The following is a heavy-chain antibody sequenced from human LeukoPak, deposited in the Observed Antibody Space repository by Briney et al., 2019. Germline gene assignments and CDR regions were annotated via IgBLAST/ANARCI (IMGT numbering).Heavy chain of an antibody. J-gene: IGHJ4*01. D-gene: IGHD4-17*01. CDR1: GFTFSNYW. Sequence: GGSLRLSCAASGFTFSNYWMHWVRQAPGKGLVWVSRISNDGSGINYADSVRGRFTISRDNAKNTLYLQMSSLGAEDTAVYYCARKHHYGDYGRFDYWGQGTLVTVSS. CDR2: ISNDGSGI. V-gene: IGHV3-74*01. CDR3: ARKHHYGDYGRFDY.